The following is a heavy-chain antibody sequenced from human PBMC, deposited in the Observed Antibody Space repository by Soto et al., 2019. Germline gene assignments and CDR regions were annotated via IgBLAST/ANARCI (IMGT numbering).Heavy chain of an antibody. CDR1: GFTVSSNY. J-gene: IGHJ6*02. V-gene: IGHV3-53*01. CDR2: IYSGGST. D-gene: IGHD1-7*01. Sequence: PGGSLRLSCAAFGFTVSSNYMSWVRQAPGKGLEWVSVIYSGGSTYHADSVKGRFTISRDNSKNTLYLQMNSLRAEDTAVYYCARGITGTIYYYYGMDVWGQGTTVTVSS. CDR3: ARGITGTIYYYYGMDV.